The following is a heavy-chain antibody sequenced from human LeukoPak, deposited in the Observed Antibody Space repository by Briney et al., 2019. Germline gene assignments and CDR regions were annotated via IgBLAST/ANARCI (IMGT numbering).Heavy chain of an antibody. V-gene: IGHV3-7*01. D-gene: IGHD3-10*01. CDR3: AKLAKYFYGSETYYFFEH. J-gene: IGHJ4*02. Sequence: GGSLRLSCAASGFSFTTYWMSWVRQAPGKGVEWVANIKQDGTEKYYVDSVKGRFSISRDNAKNSLYLQMNSLRVEDTAVYYCAKLAKYFYGSETYYFFEHWGQGTPVTASS. CDR2: IKQDGTEK. CDR1: GFSFTTYW.